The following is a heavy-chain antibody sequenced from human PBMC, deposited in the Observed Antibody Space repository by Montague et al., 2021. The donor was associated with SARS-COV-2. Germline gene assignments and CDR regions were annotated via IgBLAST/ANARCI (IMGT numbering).Heavy chain of an antibody. V-gene: IGHV3-21*04. CDR1: GFTFSSYS. D-gene: IGHD6-19*01. J-gene: IGHJ2*01. CDR2: ISSSSSYI. Sequence: SLRLSCAASGFTFSSYSMNWVRQAPGKGLEWVSSISSSSSYIYYADSVKGRFTISRDNSKNTLYLQMNSLKAEDTAKYYCAKQPGAGAVVYWYFDLWGRGTVVSVSS. CDR3: AKQPGAGAVVYWYFDL.